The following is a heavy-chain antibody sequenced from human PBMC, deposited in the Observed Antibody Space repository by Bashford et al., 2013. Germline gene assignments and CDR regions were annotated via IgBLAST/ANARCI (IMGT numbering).Heavy chain of an antibody. V-gene: IGHV1-18*01. J-gene: IGHJ3*02. CDR3: ATDSSSWWSVDAFDM. D-gene: IGHD6-13*01. Sequence: WVRQAPGQGLEWMGWISAYNGNTNYAQKFQGRVTMTEDTSTDTAYMDLNSLTSEDTAVYYCATDSSSWWSVDAFDMWGQGTMVTVSS. CDR2: ISAYNGNT.